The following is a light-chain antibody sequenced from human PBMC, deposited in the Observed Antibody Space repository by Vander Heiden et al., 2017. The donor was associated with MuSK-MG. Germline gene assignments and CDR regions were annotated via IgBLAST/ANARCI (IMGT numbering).Light chain of an antibody. V-gene: IGLV3-19*01. CDR3: NSRDSSGNHYV. Sequence: SSELTQDPAVSVALGQTGSITCQGDSIRRYYASCYQQKTGQAPVLVIYGKNNRPSGIPDRFSGSSSGNTASLTITGAQAEDEADYYCNSRDSSGNHYVFGTGTKVTVL. CDR1: SIRRYY. CDR2: GKN. J-gene: IGLJ1*01.